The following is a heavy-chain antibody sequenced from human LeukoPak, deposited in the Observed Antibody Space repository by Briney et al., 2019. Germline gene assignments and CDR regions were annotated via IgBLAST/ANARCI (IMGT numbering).Heavy chain of an antibody. V-gene: IGHV4-59*01. CDR3: VATYYYDSSGYYPFDY. CDR1: GGSISSYY. D-gene: IGHD3-22*01. CDR2: IYYSGST. Sequence: SETLSLTCTVSGGSISSYYWSWIRQPPGKGLEWIGYIYYSGSTNYNPSLKSRVTISVDTSKNQFSLELSSVTAADTAVYYCVATYYYDSSGYYPFDYWGQGTLVTVSS. J-gene: IGHJ4*02.